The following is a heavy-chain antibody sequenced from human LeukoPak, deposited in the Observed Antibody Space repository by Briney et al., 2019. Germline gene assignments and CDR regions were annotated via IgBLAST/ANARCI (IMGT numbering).Heavy chain of an antibody. V-gene: IGHV3-48*04. CDR1: GFSFSAYN. CDR2: ISSSTRTI. J-gene: IGHJ3*01. Sequence: GGSLRLSCAASGFSFSAYNMNWVRQAPGKGLEWVSHISSSTRTIHYADSVKGRFTISRDNAENSLYLQMNSLRAEDTAVYFCARPRLFKGVFDDWGQGTVVTVSS. D-gene: IGHD2-8*01. CDR3: ARPRLFKGVFDD.